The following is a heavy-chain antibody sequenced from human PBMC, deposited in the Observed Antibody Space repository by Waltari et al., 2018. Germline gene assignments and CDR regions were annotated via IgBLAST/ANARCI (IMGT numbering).Heavy chain of an antibody. CDR3: ARGKYYDFWSGYYYFDY. V-gene: IGHV1-8*01. J-gene: IGHJ4*02. D-gene: IGHD3-3*01. CDR1: GYTFTSYD. Sequence: QVQLVQSGAEVKKPGASVKVSCKASGYTFTSYDINWVRQATGQGLEGMGWMNPNSGNTGYEQKFQGRVTMTRNTSISTAYMELSSLRSEDTAVYYCARGKYYDFWSGYYYFDYWGQGTLVTVSS. CDR2: MNPNSGNT.